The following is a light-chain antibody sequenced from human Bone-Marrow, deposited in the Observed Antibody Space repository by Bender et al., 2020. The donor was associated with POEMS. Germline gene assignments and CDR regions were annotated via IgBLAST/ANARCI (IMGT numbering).Light chain of an antibody. J-gene: IGLJ2*01. CDR3: CSHASGGLFGL. CDR1: SSDVGGYNY. CDR2: DVS. V-gene: IGLV2-14*03. Sequence: QSALTQPASVSGSPGQSIAISCTGTSSDVGGYNYVSWYQQYPGKAPKLMIYDVSNRPSGVSNRFSGSKSGNTASLTISGLQAGDEAIYYCCSHASGGLFGLFSGGTKLTVL.